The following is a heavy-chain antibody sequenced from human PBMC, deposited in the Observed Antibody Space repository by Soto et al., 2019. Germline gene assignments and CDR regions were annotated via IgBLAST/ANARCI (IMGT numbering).Heavy chain of an antibody. J-gene: IGHJ4*02. D-gene: IGHD2-8*01. CDR2: IIPLFGTP. V-gene: IGHV1-69*01. CDR3: ASERVAEMATGGYFDK. Sequence: QVHLVQSGAEVKKPWSSVKVSCKTSGGTFSDLAFSWVRQAPRQGLEWVGGIIPLFGTPNYAREFQGRVSISADESANTVSMELRILRSVDTAVYYCASERVAEMATGGYFDKWGQGTLVTVSS. CDR1: GGTFSDLA.